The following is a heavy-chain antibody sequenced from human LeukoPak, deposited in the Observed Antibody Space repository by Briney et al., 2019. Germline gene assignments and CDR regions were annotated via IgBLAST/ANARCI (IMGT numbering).Heavy chain of an antibody. CDR3: AIIPIAAAGIWHYYMDV. V-gene: IGHV1-69*06. J-gene: IGHJ6*03. D-gene: IGHD6-13*01. Sequence: SVKVSCKASGYTFTSYGISWVRQAPGQGLEWMGGIIPIFGTANYAQKFQGRVTITADKSTSTAYIELSSLRSEDTAVYYCAIIPIAAAGIWHYYMDVWGKGTTVAVSS. CDR1: GYTFTSYG. CDR2: IIPIFGTA.